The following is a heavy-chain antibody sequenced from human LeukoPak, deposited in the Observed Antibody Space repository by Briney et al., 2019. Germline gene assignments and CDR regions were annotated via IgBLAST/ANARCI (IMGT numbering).Heavy chain of an antibody. Sequence: PSETLSLTCTISGDSIISYSWSWIRLPAGKGLEWMGRVYPSGGTDDNPSLVSRVTMSLDTSKNQFSLKLTSVTAADTATYYCARGRRGTYGHLWYFDLWGRGTLVTVSS. CDR1: GDSIISYS. CDR3: ARGRRGTYGHLWYFDL. V-gene: IGHV4-4*07. J-gene: IGHJ2*01. CDR2: VYPSGGT. D-gene: IGHD1-26*01.